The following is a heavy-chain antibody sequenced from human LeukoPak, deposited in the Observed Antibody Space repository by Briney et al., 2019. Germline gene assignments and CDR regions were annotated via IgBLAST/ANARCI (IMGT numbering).Heavy chain of an antibody. J-gene: IGHJ4*02. V-gene: IGHV3-11*01. D-gene: IGHD2-2*01. CDR3: ARDRDCGTTTCSIDY. CDR2: ITDSGSTI. CDR1: GFSFSDYY. Sequence: GGSLRLSCAASGFSFSDYYMSWVRQAPGKGLEWTSYITDSGSTIYYAESVKGRFTISRDDAKTSLYLQMNNLRAEDTAVYYCARDRDCGTTTCSIDYWGQGTLVTVSS.